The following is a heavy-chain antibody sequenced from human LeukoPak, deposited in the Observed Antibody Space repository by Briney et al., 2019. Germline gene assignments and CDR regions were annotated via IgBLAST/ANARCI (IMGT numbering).Heavy chain of an antibody. Sequence: SETLSLTCTVSGGSISSYYWSWIRQPPGKGLEWIGYIYYSGSTNYNPSLKSRVTISVDTSKNQFSLKLSSVTAADTAVYYCASGGGRPPYYDFWSGPYYYYMDVWGKGTTVTVSS. CDR3: ASGGGRPPYYDFWSGPYYYYMDV. V-gene: IGHV4-59*01. CDR2: IYYSGST. CDR1: GGSISSYY. J-gene: IGHJ6*03. D-gene: IGHD3-3*01.